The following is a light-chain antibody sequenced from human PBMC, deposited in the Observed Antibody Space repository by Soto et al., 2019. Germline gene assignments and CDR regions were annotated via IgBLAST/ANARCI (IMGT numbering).Light chain of an antibody. CDR1: SSDVGGYNY. V-gene: IGLV2-14*01. J-gene: IGLJ1*01. CDR2: EVT. Sequence: QSALTQPASVSGSPGQSITISCTGTSSDVGGYNYVSWYQQHPGKAPKLIIYEVTNRPSGISNRFSGSKSGNTASLTISGLQAEDEADYYCSSYRVTSKGVFGTGTKVTVL. CDR3: SSYRVTSKGV.